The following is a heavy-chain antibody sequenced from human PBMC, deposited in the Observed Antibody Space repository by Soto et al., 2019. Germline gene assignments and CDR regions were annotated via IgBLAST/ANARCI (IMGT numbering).Heavy chain of an antibody. J-gene: IGHJ5*02. V-gene: IGHV4-34*01. CDR3: ARSVSYGDYVRWFDP. CDR1: GGSFSGYY. D-gene: IGHD4-17*01. Sequence: SETLSLTCAVYGGSFSGYYWSWIRQPPGKGLEWIGEINHSGSTNYNPSLKSRVTISVDKSKNQFSLKLSSVTAADTAVYYCARSVSYGDYVRWFDPWGQGTLVTAPQ. CDR2: INHSGST.